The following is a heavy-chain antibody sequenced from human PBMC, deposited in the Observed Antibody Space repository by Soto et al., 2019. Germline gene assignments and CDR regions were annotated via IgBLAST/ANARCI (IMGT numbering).Heavy chain of an antibody. J-gene: IGHJ4*02. D-gene: IGHD3-16*02. V-gene: IGHV4-30-2*01. Sequence: QLQLQESGSGLVKPSQTLSLTCAVSGGSISSGGYSWSWIRQPPGKGLEWIGYIYHSGSTYYNPSLKSRVTISVDRSKNQFSLKLSSVTAADTAVYYCARGDMITFGGVIDTNYFDYWGQGTLVTVSS. CDR1: GGSISSGGYS. CDR2: IYHSGST. CDR3: ARGDMITFGGVIDTNYFDY.